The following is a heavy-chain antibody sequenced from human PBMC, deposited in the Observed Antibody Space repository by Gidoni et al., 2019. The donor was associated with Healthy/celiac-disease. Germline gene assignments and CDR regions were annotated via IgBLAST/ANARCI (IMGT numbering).Heavy chain of an antibody. CDR1: GGSISSGSYY. D-gene: IGHD4-17*01. J-gene: IGHJ4*02. CDR2: IYTSGST. V-gene: IGHV4-61*02. Sequence: QVQLQESGPGLVKPSQTLSLTCTVSGGSISSGSYYWRWIRQPAGKGLEWIGRIYTSGSTNYNPSLKSRVTISVDTSKNQFSLKLSSVTAADTAVYYCATYYGDYDYWGQGTLVTVSS. CDR3: ATYYGDYDY.